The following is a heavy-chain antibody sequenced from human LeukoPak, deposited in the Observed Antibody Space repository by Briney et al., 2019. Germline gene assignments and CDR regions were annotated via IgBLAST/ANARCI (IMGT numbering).Heavy chain of an antibody. CDR1: GGSISSSSYY. Sequence: SETLSLTCTVSGGSISSSSYYWGWIRQPPGKGLEWIGSIYYSGSTYYNPSLKSRVTISVDTSKSQFSLKLSSVTAADTAVYYCARVLVPAANPMGGYYYYMDVWGKGTTVTVSS. V-gene: IGHV4-39*07. CDR3: ARVLVPAANPMGGYYYYMDV. D-gene: IGHD2-2*01. CDR2: IYYSGST. J-gene: IGHJ6*03.